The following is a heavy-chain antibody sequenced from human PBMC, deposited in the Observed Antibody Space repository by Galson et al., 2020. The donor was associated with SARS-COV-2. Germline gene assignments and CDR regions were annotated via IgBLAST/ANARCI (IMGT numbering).Heavy chain of an antibody. CDR2: IYPGDSDT. CDR1: GYSFTSYW. V-gene: IGHV5-51*01. J-gene: IGHJ4*02. Sequence: GESLKISCKGSGYSFTSYWIGWVRQMPGKGLEWMGIIYPGDSDTRYSRSFQGQVTISADKSISTAYLQWSSLKASDTAMYYCVRSSRGYSSGWYLDYWGQGTRVTVSS. D-gene: IGHD6-19*01. CDR3: VRSSRGYSSGWYLDY.